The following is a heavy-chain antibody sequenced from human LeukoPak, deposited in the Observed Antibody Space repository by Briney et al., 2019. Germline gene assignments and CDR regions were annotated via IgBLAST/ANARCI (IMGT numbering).Heavy chain of an antibody. V-gene: IGHV4-38-2*02. Sequence: SETLSLTCTVSGYSISSGYYWGWIRQPPGKGLEWIGTIYHSGSTNYNPSLKSRVTISVDTSKNQFSLKLSSVTAADTAVYYCATNGLLWFGELLANWFDPWGQGTLVTVSS. D-gene: IGHD3-10*01. CDR1: GYSISSGYY. J-gene: IGHJ5*02. CDR2: IYHSGST. CDR3: ATNGLLWFGELLANWFDP.